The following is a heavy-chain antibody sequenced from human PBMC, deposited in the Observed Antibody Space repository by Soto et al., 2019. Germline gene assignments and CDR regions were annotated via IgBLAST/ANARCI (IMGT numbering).Heavy chain of an antibody. D-gene: IGHD3-10*01. J-gene: IGHJ4*02. CDR1: GFTFSSYA. CDR3: AKAIRMVRGVIFDY. Sequence: GGSLRLSCAASGFTFSSYAMSWVRQAPGKGLEWVSAISGSGGSTYYADSVKGRFTISRNNSKNTLYLQMNSLRAEDTAVYYCAKAIRMVRGVIFDYWGQGTLVTVSS. V-gene: IGHV3-23*01. CDR2: ISGSGGST.